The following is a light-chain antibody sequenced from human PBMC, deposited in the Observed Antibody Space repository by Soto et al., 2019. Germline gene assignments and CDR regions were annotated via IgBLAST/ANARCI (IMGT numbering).Light chain of an antibody. CDR2: DIS. CDR1: SSDVGDYNY. J-gene: IGLJ2*01. CDR3: SSYTTISTSVV. Sequence: QSALTQPASVSGSPGQSITISCTGTSSDVGDYNYVSWYQQHPGKAPKLMIYDISNRPSGVSNRFSGSKSGNTASLTISGLQAEDEADYYCSSYTTISTSVVFGGGTKLTVL. V-gene: IGLV2-14*01.